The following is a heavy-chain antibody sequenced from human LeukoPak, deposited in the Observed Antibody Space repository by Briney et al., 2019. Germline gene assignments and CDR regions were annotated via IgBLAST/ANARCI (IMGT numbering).Heavy chain of an antibody. CDR2: LEQVGREK. D-gene: IGHD5-18*01. CDR3: ARDSPERGYSYGPLDNYFDY. CDR1: GFTFRGYA. Sequence: GGSLRLSCAASGFTFRGYALGWVRQAPGKGLKGLPNLEQVGREKYYVDSVKGRFTISRDNAKNSLYLQMNSLRAEDTAVYYCARDSPERGYSYGPLDNYFDYWGQGTLVTVSS. J-gene: IGHJ4*02. V-gene: IGHV3-7*01.